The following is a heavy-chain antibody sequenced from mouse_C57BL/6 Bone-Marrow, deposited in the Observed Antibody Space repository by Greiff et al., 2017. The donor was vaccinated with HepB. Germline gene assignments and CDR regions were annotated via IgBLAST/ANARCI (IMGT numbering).Heavy chain of an antibody. D-gene: IGHD1-1*01. V-gene: IGHV5-6*01. J-gene: IGHJ1*03. CDR2: ISSGGSYT. CDR1: GFTFSSYG. CDR3: ARRPPYYYGSSPWYFDV. Sequence: EVQGVESGGDLVKPGGSLKLSCAASGFTFSSYGMSWVRQTPDKRLEWVATISSGGSYTYYPDSVKGRFTISRDNAKNTLYLQMSSLKSEDTAMYYCARRPPYYYGSSPWYFDVWGTGTTVTVSS.